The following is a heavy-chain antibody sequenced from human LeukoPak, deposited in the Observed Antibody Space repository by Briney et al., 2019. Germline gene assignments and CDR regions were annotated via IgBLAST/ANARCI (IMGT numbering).Heavy chain of an antibody. J-gene: IGHJ6*02. Sequence: GGSLRLSCAASGLTFSSYAMSWVRQAPGKGLEWVSAISGSGGSTYYADSVKGRFTISRDNSKNTLYLQMNSLRAEDTAVYYCAKGLDGILTGYRNYCYYGMDVWGQGTTVTVSS. V-gene: IGHV3-23*01. D-gene: IGHD3-9*01. CDR2: ISGSGGST. CDR3: AKGLDGILTGYRNYCYYGMDV. CDR1: GLTFSSYA.